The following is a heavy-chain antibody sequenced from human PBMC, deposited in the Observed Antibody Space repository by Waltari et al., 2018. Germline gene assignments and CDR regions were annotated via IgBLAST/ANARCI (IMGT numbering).Heavy chain of an antibody. V-gene: IGHV5-10-1*01. D-gene: IGHD3-10*01. J-gene: IGHJ4*02. Sequence: GSGYTFTSYWINWVRQMPGKGLEWMGRIDPTDSETHYNPSFQGHVTISADKSTSTAYVQWNSLKASDTATYYCVRGVGSPGDYWGQGTLVTVSS. CDR1: GYTFTSYW. CDR2: IDPTDSET. CDR3: VRGVGSPGDY.